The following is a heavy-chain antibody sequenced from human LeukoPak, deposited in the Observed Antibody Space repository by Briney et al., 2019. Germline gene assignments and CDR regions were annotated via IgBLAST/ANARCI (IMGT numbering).Heavy chain of an antibody. Sequence: ASVKVSCKASGYTFTGYYMHWVRQAPGQGLEWMGWFNPNSGGTNYAQKFQGRVTMTRDTSISTAYMELSRLRSDDTAVYYCARDRSTYYYDSSGYPLRGMDVWGQGTTVTVSS. CDR3: ARDRSTYYYDSSGYPLRGMDV. CDR1: GYTFTGYY. V-gene: IGHV1-2*02. D-gene: IGHD3-22*01. J-gene: IGHJ6*02. CDR2: FNPNSGGT.